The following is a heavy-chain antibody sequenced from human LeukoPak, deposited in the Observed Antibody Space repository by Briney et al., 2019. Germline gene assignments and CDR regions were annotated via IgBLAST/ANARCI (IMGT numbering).Heavy chain of an antibody. CDR1: GFTFSSYS. D-gene: IGHD6-19*01. J-gene: IGHJ4*02. V-gene: IGHV3-21*01. Sequence: PGGSLRLSCAASGFTFSSYSMNWVRQAPGKGLEWVSSISSSSSYIYYADSVKGRFTISRDNAKNSLYLQMNSLRAEDTAVYYCARDGSSGWYYYSDYWGQGTLVTVSS. CDR3: ARDGSSGWYYYSDY. CDR2: ISSSSSYI.